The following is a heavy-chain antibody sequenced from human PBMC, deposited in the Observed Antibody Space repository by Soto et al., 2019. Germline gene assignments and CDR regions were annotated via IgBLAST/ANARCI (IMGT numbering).Heavy chain of an antibody. CDR1: GYTFTSYD. Sequence: ASLKVSCKSSGYTFTSYDINWVRQATGQGLEWMGWMNPNSGNTGYAQTFQGRVTMTRDTSISTAYMELSRLTSDDTAVYYCARYQYWSGYLDAWGKGTTVTVSS. CDR3: ARYQYWSGYLDA. CDR2: MNPNSGNT. V-gene: IGHV1-8*01. D-gene: IGHD3-3*01. J-gene: IGHJ6*04.